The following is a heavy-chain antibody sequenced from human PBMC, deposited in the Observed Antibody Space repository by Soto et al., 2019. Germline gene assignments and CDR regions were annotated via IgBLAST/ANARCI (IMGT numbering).Heavy chain of an antibody. CDR1: GGSSGSYY. D-gene: IGHD2-15*01. CDR2: IYYSGST. Sequence: SETHCLTCTVAGGSSGSYYGSWIRQHPGKGLEWIGYIYYSGSTNYNPSLKSRVTISVDTSKNQFSLKLSSVTAADTAVYYCARLTRYCSGGSCKSDYWGQGTLVTVSS. J-gene: IGHJ4*02. V-gene: IGHV4-59*08. CDR3: ARLTRYCSGGSCKSDY.